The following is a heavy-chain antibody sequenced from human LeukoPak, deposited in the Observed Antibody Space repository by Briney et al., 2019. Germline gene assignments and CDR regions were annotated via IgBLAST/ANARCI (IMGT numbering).Heavy chain of an antibody. CDR3: ARGGAYDTLSGPFDY. V-gene: IGHV4-30-4*01. CDR2: IYYSGST. J-gene: IGHJ4*02. D-gene: IGHD3-16*01. Sequence: PSETLSLTCAVSGGSISSGDYYWSWIRQPPGKGLEWIGYIYYSGSTYCNPSLKSRVTISVDTSKNQFSLKLSSVTAADTAVYYCARGGAYDTLSGPFDYWGQGTLVTVSS. CDR1: GGSISSGDYY.